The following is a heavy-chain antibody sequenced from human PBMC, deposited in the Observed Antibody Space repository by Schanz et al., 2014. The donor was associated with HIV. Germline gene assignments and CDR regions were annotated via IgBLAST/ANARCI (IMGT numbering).Heavy chain of an antibody. V-gene: IGHV1-2*02. CDR1: GYTFTGYY. D-gene: IGHD2-15*01. J-gene: IGHJ4*02. Sequence: QVQLVQSGAEVKKPGASVKVSCKASGYTFTGYYMHWVRQAPGQGLEWMGWINPNSGGTNYAQKSQGRVTMTRDTSISTAYMELSRLRSDDTAVYYCARGRSGYCSGGSCPYGRYYFDYGGQGTLVTVSS. CDR3: ARGRSGYCSGGSCPYGRYYFDY. CDR2: INPNSGGT.